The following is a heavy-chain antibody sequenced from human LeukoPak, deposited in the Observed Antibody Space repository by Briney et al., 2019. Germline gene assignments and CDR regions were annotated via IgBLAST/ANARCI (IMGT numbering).Heavy chain of an antibody. CDR1: GGSISSSHW. CDR2: IYHSGST. Sequence: SETLSLTCAVSGGSISSSHWWSWVRQPPGKGLEWIGEIYHSGSTNYNPSLKSRVTISVDKSKNQFSLKLSSVTAADTAVYYCARELSTIAVAGNFDYWGQGTLVTVSS. V-gene: IGHV4-4*02. J-gene: IGHJ4*02. D-gene: IGHD6-19*01. CDR3: ARELSTIAVAGNFDY.